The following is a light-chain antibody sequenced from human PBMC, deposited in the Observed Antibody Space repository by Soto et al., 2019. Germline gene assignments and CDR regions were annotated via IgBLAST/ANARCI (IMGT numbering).Light chain of an antibody. CDR3: QQYGNSPWT. J-gene: IGKJ1*01. V-gene: IGKV3-20*01. CDR1: QTIASSC. CDR2: GAS. Sequence: EIVLTQSPGTRSLSPGERATLSCRASQTIASSCLTWYHQKPGQPPRLLIYGASSRATGIPDRFSGSGSGTDFTLTISRLEPEDFAVYYCQQYGNSPWTFGQGTKVEIK.